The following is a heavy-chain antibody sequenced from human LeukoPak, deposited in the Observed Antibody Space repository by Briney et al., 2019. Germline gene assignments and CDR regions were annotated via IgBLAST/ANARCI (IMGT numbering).Heavy chain of an antibody. CDR2: VSYTGST. Sequence: PSETLSLTCTVSGGSISSSSYYWGWIRQPPGKGLEWIGIVSYTGSTYYRPSLKSRATISVDTSNYHFSLKLTSVTAADTAVYYCARQLAVAARLGWFDPWGQGTLVTVSS. J-gene: IGHJ5*02. CDR1: GGSISSSSYY. CDR3: ARQLAVAARLGWFDP. D-gene: IGHD6-6*01. V-gene: IGHV4-39*01.